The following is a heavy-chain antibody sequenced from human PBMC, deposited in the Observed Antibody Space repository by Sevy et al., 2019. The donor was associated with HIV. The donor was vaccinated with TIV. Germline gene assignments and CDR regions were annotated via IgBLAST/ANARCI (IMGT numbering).Heavy chain of an antibody. J-gene: IGHJ4*02. V-gene: IGHV4-59*13. CDR3: ARAGHSYGLFDY. D-gene: IGHD5-18*01. CDR2: MCHTGIT. Sequence: SETLSLTCTVSGGSISSYCCNWIRHSPGKGLEWIGYMCHTGITNYNPSLKSRVTISLDTSRNQFSLRLSSVTAADTAVYYCARAGHSYGLFDYWGQGTLVTVSS. CDR1: GGSISSYC.